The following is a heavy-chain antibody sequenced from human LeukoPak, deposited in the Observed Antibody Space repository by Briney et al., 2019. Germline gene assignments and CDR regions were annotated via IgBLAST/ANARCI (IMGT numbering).Heavy chain of an antibody. V-gene: IGHV4-61*02. Sequence: SQTLSLTCTVSGGSISSGRHYWSWVRQPAGKGLEWIGRIYPSGSTSYNPSLLRRVTISVDTSKNQFSLNLYSVTAADTAVYYCARGQWLSSYYYYYMDVWGKGTAVTISS. CDR3: ARGQWLSSYYYYYMDV. D-gene: IGHD6-19*01. J-gene: IGHJ6*03. CDR1: GGSISSGRHY. CDR2: IYPSGST.